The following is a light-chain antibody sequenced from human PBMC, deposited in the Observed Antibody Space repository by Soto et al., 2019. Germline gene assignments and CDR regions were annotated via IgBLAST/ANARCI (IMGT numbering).Light chain of an antibody. V-gene: IGKV1-8*01. J-gene: IGKJ1*01. CDR3: QQYYTSPWT. CDR1: QGVSNY. CDR2: AAS. Sequence: AIRMTQSPSSLSASTGDGVTITCRASQGVSNYLAWYQQKPGQAPKVLIHAASTLQGGVPSRFSGSGSGTDFTLTSSGLQSDYFAYYYYQQYYTSPWTFGQGTKVDIK.